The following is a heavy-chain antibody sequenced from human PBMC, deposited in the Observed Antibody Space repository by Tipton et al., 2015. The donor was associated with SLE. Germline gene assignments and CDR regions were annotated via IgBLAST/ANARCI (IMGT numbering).Heavy chain of an antibody. V-gene: IGHV4-59*11. Sequence: TLSLTCAVYGGSFSSHYWSWIRQPPGKGLEWIGYIYYSGSTNYNPSLKSRVTISVDTSKNQFSLKLSSVTAADTAVYYCARANYYDSSGYPFGYWGQGTLVTVSS. CDR1: GGSFSSHY. J-gene: IGHJ4*02. CDR3: ARANYYDSSGYPFGY. CDR2: IYYSGST. D-gene: IGHD3-22*01.